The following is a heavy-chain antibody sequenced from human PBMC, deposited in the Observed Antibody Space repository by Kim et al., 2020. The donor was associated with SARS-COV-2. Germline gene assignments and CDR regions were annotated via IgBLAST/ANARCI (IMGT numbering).Heavy chain of an antibody. V-gene: IGHV3-21*01. J-gene: IGHJ6*02. CDR2: YR. Sequence: YRYYADSVKGRFTISRDNAKNSLYLQMNSLRAEDTAVYYCASSPYGMDVWGQGTTVTVSS. CDR3: ASSPYGMDV.